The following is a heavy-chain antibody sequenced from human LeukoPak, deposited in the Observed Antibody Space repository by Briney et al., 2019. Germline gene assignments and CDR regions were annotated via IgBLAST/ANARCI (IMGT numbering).Heavy chain of an antibody. CDR3: AKSQFFDDSRSAGGVDP. D-gene: IGHD3-22*01. Sequence: PGGFLRLSCAASGFTFSSYAMSWVRQAPGKGLEWVSAIIGSGGSTYYADSVKGRFTISRDNSKNTLYLQMNSLRAEDTAVYYCAKSQFFDDSRSAGGVDPWGQGTLVTVSS. J-gene: IGHJ5*02. V-gene: IGHV3-23*01. CDR2: IIGSGGST. CDR1: GFTFSSYA.